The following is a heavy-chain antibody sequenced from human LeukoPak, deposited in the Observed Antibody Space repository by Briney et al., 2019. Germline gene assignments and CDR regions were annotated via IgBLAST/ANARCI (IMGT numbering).Heavy chain of an antibody. CDR2: ISSSGSNI. Sequence: GGSLRLSCAASGFTFSSYAMNWVRQAPGKGLEWVSYISSSGSNIYYADSVKGRFTISRDNAKNSLYLQVNSLRAEDTAVYYCARGITAASGVFDYWGQGALVTVSS. V-gene: IGHV3-48*01. CDR3: ARGITAASGVFDY. J-gene: IGHJ4*02. CDR1: GFTFSSYA. D-gene: IGHD6-13*01.